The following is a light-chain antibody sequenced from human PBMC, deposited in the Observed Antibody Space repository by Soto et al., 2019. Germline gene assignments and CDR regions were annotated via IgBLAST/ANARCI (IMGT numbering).Light chain of an antibody. V-gene: IGKV3-11*01. J-gene: IGKJ1*01. CDR1: QGFIRY. CDR2: DAS. CDR3: QHRFYCPWT. Sequence: IVFTKSPAGLTGSPGAGATLCCRSSQGFIRYLAWYQHRPGQAPRLPIYDASYRATVIPARFSGSGSGTVFTLTISILEPDDFAVYYCQHRFYCPWTFGQGTKVDIK.